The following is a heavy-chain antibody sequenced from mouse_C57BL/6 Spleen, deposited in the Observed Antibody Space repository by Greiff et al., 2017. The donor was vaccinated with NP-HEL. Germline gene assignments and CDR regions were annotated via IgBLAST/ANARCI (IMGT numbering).Heavy chain of an antibody. J-gene: IGHJ4*01. D-gene: IGHD2-12*01. CDR2: IDPSDSET. CDR1: GYTFTSYW. V-gene: IGHV1-52*01. CDR3: ARYSPYYAMDY. Sequence: VQLQQPGAELVRPGSSVKLSCKASGYTFTSYWMHWVKQRPIQGLEWIGNIDPSDSETHYNQKFKDKATLTVDKSSSTAYMQLSSLTSEDSAVYYCARYSPYYAMDYWGQGTSVTVSS.